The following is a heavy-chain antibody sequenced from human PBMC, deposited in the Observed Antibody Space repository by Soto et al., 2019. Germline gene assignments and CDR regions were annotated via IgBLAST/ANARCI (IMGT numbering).Heavy chain of an antibody. CDR3: ARESAQDYDFWSGYCRTAYSPTDYYGMDV. J-gene: IGHJ6*02. CDR2: IYYSGST. CDR1: GGSISSGGYY. Sequence: SETLSLTCTVSGGSISSGGYYWSWIRQHPGKGLEWIGYIYYSGSTYYNPSLKSRVTISVDTSKNQFSLKLSSVTAADTAVYYCARESAQDYDFWSGYCRTAYSPTDYYGMDVWGQGTTVTVSS. V-gene: IGHV4-31*03. D-gene: IGHD3-3*01.